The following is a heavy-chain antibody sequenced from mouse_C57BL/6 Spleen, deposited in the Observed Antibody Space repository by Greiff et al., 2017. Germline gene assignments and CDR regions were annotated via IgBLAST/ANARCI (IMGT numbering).Heavy chain of an antibody. CDR1: GFTFSDYY. CDR2: ISNGGGST. V-gene: IGHV5-12*01. Sequence: EVKVEESGGGLVQPGGSLKLSCAASGFTFSDYYMYWVRQTPEKRLEWVAYISNGGGSTYYHDTVKGRFTISRDNAKTTLYLQMSRLKSEDTAMYYCARGGGDYDYAGAYWGQGTLVTVSA. D-gene: IGHD2-4*01. CDR3: ARGGGDYDYAGAY. J-gene: IGHJ3*01.